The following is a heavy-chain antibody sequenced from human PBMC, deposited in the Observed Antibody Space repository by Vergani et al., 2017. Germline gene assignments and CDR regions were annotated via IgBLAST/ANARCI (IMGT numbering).Heavy chain of an antibody. CDR2: ISGSSTK. J-gene: IGHJ4*02. V-gene: IGHV3-23*01. Sequence: EVQLLESGGGLVQPGGSLRLSCAASGFTFSSYAMSWVRQAPGKGLEWVSAISGSSTKYYADSVKGRFTISRDNAKNSLYLQMNSLRAEDTAVYYCARASYYDSSLDCWGQGTLVTVSS. D-gene: IGHD3-22*01. CDR3: ARASYYDSSLDC. CDR1: GFTFSSYA.